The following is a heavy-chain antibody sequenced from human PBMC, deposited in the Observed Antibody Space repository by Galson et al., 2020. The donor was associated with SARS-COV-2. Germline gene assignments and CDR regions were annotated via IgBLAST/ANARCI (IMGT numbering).Heavy chain of an antibody. J-gene: IGHJ2*01. D-gene: IGHD1-26*01. CDR3: ARGGWELWYFDL. CDR2: INHSGST. Sequence: ETSETLSLTCAVYGGSFSGYYWSWIRQPPGKGLEWIGEINHSGSTNYNPSLKRRVTISVDTSKNQFSLKLSSVTAADTAVYYCARGGWELWYFDLWGRGTLVTVSS. V-gene: IGHV4-34*01. CDR1: GGSFSGYY.